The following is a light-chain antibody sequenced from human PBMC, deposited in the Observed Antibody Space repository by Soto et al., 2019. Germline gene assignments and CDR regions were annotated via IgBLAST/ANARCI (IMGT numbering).Light chain of an antibody. Sequence: EIVMTQSPATLSVSPGERATLSCRAIQSVSSNLAWYQQKPGQAPRLLIYDASNTATGIPARFSGSGPGTDFTLTISSLEPEDFAVYYCQQRSNWPPTWTFGQGTKVDIK. CDR3: QQRSNWPPTWT. CDR1: QSVSSN. CDR2: DAS. V-gene: IGKV3D-11*02. J-gene: IGKJ1*01.